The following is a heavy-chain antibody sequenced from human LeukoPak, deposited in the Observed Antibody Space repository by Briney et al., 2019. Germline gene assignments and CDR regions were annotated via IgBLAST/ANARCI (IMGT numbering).Heavy chain of an antibody. D-gene: IGHD6-19*01. CDR2: IYSSGCI. J-gene: IGHJ4*02. CDR3: ARDLAGDLGY. CDR1: GGSMSNYY. Sequence: SETLSLTCTVSGGSMSNYYWSWIRQPAGKGLEWIGRIYSSGCINYNPSLKSRVTMSVDTSKNQFSLKVSSVTAADTAIYYCARDLAGDLGYWGQGALVTVSS. V-gene: IGHV4-4*07.